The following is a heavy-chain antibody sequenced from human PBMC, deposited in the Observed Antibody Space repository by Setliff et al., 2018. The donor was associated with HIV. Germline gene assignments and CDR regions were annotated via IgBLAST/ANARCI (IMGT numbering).Heavy chain of an antibody. CDR2: ISGGGGST. CDR1: GFTVSTNY. J-gene: IGHJ6*03. Sequence: GSLRLSCAASGFTVSTNYMSWVRQAPGKGLEWVSGISGGGGSTYYADSLKGRITISRDNAKNSLYLQMNSLRAEDTAVYYCARPLTGYSITHYYYMDVWGKGTTVTVSS. CDR3: ARPLTGYSITHYYYMDV. V-gene: IGHV3-11*04. D-gene: IGHD3-9*01.